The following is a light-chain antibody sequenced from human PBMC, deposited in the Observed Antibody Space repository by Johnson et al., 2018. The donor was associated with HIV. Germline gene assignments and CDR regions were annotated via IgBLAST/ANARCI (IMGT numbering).Light chain of an antibody. Sequence: QSVLTQSPSVSAAPGQKVTISCSGSSSNIGNNYVSWYQQLPGTAPKLLIYENNKRPSGIPDRFSGSKSGTSATLGITGLQTGDEVDYYCGTWDSSLSAGGFVFGTGTKVTVL. CDR1: SSNIGNNY. J-gene: IGLJ1*01. CDR3: GTWDSSLSAGGFV. CDR2: ENN. V-gene: IGLV1-51*02.